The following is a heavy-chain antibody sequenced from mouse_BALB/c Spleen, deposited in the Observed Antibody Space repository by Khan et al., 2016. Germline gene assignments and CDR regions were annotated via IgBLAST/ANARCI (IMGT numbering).Heavy chain of an antibody. V-gene: IGHV14-4*02. CDR1: GFNIKDYY. CDR3: NACDYNALDY. J-gene: IGHJ4*01. CDR2: IDPENGDT. Sequence: VQLQQSGAELVRSGASVKLSCTASGFNIKDYYMHWVKQRPEQGLEWIGWIDPENGDTESAQTFQGKATMTADTSSHTAYLQLSSLPSEDTAALYCNACDYNALDYWGQGTSVTVSS.